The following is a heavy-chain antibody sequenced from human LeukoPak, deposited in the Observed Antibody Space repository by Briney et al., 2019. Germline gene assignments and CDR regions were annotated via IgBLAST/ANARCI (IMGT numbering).Heavy chain of an antibody. CDR2: IIPVFGTS. CDR3: ARGIATTGVAFDI. CDR1: GGTFSSYA. J-gene: IGHJ3*02. Sequence: GAPVKVSCKPSGGTFSSYAINWVRQAPGQGLEWMGRIIPVFGTSNYAQKLRGRVTITADESTNTVYMELSSLTSEDTAVFYCARGIATTGVAFDIWGQGTLVTVSS. V-gene: IGHV1-69*13. D-gene: IGHD6-13*01.